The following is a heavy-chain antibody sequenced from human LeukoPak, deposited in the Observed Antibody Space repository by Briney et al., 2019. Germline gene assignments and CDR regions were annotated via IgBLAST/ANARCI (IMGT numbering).Heavy chain of an antibody. V-gene: IGHV3-21*01. J-gene: IGHJ4*02. CDR3: ARGGSKVGATPTGY. CDR2: ISSSSSYI. Sequence: GGSLRLSCAASGFTFSSYSMNWVRQAPGKGLEWVSSISSSSSYIYYADSVKGRFTISRDNAKNSLYLQMNCLRAEDTAVYYCARGGSKVGATPTGYWGQGTLVTVSS. D-gene: IGHD1-26*01. CDR1: GFTFSSYS.